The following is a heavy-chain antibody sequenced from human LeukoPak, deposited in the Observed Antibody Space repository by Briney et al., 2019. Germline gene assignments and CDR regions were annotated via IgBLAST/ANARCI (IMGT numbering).Heavy chain of an antibody. J-gene: IGHJ4*02. V-gene: IGHV3-33*01. D-gene: IGHD5-18*01. CDR3: ARDPNELWLDY. CDR2: IWYDGSNK. CDR1: GFTFSSYG. Sequence: PGGSLRLSCAASGFTFSSYGMHWVRQAPGKGLEWVAVIWYDGSNKYYADSVKGRFTISRDNAKNSLYLQMNSLRAEDTAVYYCARDPNELWLDYWGQGTLVTVSS.